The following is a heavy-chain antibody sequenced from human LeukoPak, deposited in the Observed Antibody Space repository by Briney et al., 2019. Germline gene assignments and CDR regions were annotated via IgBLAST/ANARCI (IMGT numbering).Heavy chain of an antibody. J-gene: IGHJ3*02. Sequence: GGSLRLSCAASGFTFSSYSMNWVRQAPGKGLEWVANIKQDGSEKYYVDSVKGRFTISRDNAKNSLYLQMNSLRAEDTAVYYCARVWAFDAFDIWGQGTMVTVSS. V-gene: IGHV3-7*01. D-gene: IGHD1-26*01. CDR3: ARVWAFDAFDI. CDR1: GFTFSSYS. CDR2: IKQDGSEK.